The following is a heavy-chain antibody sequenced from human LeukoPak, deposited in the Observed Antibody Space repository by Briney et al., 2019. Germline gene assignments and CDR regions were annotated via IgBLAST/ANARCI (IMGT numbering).Heavy chain of an antibody. CDR1: GFTFSGSA. CDR3: TRHMYSSDY. D-gene: IGHD6-13*01. J-gene: IGHJ4*02. Sequence: GGSLRLSCAAPGFTFSGSAMHWVRQASGKGLEWVGRIRSKANSYATAYAASVKGRFTISRDDSKNTAYLQMNSLKTEDTAVYYCTRHMYSSDYWGQGTLVTVSS. V-gene: IGHV3-73*01. CDR2: IRSKANSYAT.